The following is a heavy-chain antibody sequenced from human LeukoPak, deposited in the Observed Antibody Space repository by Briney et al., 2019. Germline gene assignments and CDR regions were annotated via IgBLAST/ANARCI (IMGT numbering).Heavy chain of an antibody. Sequence: ASVKVSCKASGYTFTSYYMHWVRQAPGQGLEWMGIINPSGGSTSYAQKFQGRVTITRDTSASTAYMELSSLRSEDMAVYYCVRSSWYEGYFDYWGQGTLVTVSS. CDR3: VRSSWYEGYFDY. CDR2: INPSGGST. CDR1: GYTFTSYY. V-gene: IGHV1-46*01. D-gene: IGHD6-13*01. J-gene: IGHJ4*02.